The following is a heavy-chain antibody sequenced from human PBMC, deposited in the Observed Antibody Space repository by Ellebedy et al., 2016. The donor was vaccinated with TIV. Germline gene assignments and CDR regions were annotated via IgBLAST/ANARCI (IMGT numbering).Heavy chain of an antibody. CDR3: ARAPKASGSYFLFDY. CDR2: ISGSGGST. D-gene: IGHD1-26*01. J-gene: IGHJ4*02. CDR1: GFTFSSYA. V-gene: IGHV3-23*01. Sequence: GESLKISCAASGFTFSSYAMSWVRQAPGKGLEWVSAISGSGGSTYYADSVKGRFTISRDNSKNTLYLQMNSLRDEDTAVYYCARAPKASGSYFLFDYWGQGTLVTVSS.